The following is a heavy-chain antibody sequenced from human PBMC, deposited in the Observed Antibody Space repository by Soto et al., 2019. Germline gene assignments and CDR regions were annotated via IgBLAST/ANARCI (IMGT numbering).Heavy chain of an antibody. CDR3: ARDRSRGLVAFDI. V-gene: IGHV3-53*01. CDR1: GFTVSSNY. J-gene: IGHJ3*02. CDR2: IFSGGTT. Sequence: PGGSLRLSCAASGFTVSSNYMSWVRQAPGKGLEWVSLIFSGGTTSYADSVKGRFTISRDNSKNTLYLQMNSLRAEDTALYYCARDRSRGLVAFDIWGQGTMVTVSS. D-gene: IGHD2-8*02.